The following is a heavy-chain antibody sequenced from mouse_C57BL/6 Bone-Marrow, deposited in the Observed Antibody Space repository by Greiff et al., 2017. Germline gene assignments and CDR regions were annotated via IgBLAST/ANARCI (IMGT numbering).Heavy chain of an antibody. CDR2: IYPGSGST. J-gene: IGHJ2*01. CDR1: GYTFTSYW. CDR3: ARGAFITTRPDY. Sequence: VQLQQPGAELVKPGASVKMSCKASGYTFTSYWITWVKQRPGQGLEWIGDIYPGSGSTNYNEKFKSKATLTVDTSSSTAYMQLSSLTSEDSAVYYCARGAFITTRPDYWGQGTTLTVSS. D-gene: IGHD1-1*01. V-gene: IGHV1-55*01.